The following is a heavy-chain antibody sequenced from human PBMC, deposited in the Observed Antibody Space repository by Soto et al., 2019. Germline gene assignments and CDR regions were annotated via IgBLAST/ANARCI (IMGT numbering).Heavy chain of an antibody. Sequence: ASVKVSCKVSGYTLTELSMHWVLRAPGKGLEWMGGFDPEDGETIYAQKFQGRVTMTEDTSTDTAYMELSSLRSEDTAVYYCATAAFYCSGGSCYSGGYNWFDPWGQGTLVTVSS. J-gene: IGHJ5*02. D-gene: IGHD2-15*01. CDR2: FDPEDGET. CDR3: ATAAFYCSGGSCYSGGYNWFDP. CDR1: GYTLTELS. V-gene: IGHV1-24*01.